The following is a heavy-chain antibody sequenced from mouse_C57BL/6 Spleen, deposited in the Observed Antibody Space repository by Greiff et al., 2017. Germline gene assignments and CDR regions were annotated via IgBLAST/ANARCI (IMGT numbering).Heavy chain of an antibody. CDR3: ARDAVVAPFAY. CDR2: ISYDGSN. V-gene: IGHV3-6*01. CDR1: GYSITSGYY. D-gene: IGHD1-1*01. J-gene: IGHJ3*01. Sequence: EVQRVESGPGLVKPSQSLSLTCSVTGYSITSGYYWNWIRQFPGNQLEWMGYISYDGSNNYNPSLKNRISITRDTSKNQFFLKLNSVTTEDTATYYCARDAVVAPFAYWGQGTLVTVSA.